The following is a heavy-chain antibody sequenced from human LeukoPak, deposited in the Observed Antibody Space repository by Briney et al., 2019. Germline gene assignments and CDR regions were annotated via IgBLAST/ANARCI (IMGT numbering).Heavy chain of an antibody. J-gene: IGHJ4*02. Sequence: PSETPSLTCTVSDDSFRSYYWSWIRQPPGKGLEWIGYIYHSGRTYYNPSVKSRVTMSLDTSKSQFSLKLNSVTAADTAVYYCARDLGAAGTLWGQGTLVTVSS. V-gene: IGHV4-59*12. D-gene: IGHD6-13*01. CDR1: DDSFRSYY. CDR2: IYHSGRT. CDR3: ARDLGAAGTL.